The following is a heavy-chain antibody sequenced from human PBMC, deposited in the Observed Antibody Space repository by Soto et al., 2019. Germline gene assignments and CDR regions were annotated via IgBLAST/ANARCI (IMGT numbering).Heavy chain of an antibody. CDR1: GINLSNYY. CDR2: ISDGGSTM. Sequence: QVQVVESGGGLVKPGGSLRLSCAASGINLSNYYVSWIRQGPGKGLEWVAYISDGGSTMYYADSVKGRFTISRDNAKNSLFLQMNSLSAEDTAVYYCALRQYSSGLYLHWGQGTPVSVSS. V-gene: IGHV3-11*01. CDR3: ALRQYSSGLYLH. J-gene: IGHJ4*02. D-gene: IGHD6-25*01.